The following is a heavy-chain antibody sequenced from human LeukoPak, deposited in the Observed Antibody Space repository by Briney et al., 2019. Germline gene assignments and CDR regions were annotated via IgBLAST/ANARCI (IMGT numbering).Heavy chain of an antibody. D-gene: IGHD6-13*01. Sequence: GGSLRLSCAASGFTFDDYAMHWIRQAPGKGLEWVSLISWDGGSTYYADSVKGRFTISRDNSKNFLYLLMNSLRAEDTALYYCAKGYSEYYYYMDVWGKGTTVTVSS. CDR3: AKGYSEYYYYMDV. CDR1: GFTFDDYA. J-gene: IGHJ6*03. V-gene: IGHV3-43D*04. CDR2: ISWDGGST.